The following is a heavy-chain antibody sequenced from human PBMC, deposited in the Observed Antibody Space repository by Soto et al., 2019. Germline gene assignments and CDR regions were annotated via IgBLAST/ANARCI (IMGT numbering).Heavy chain of an antibody. CDR2: ISGSSSHT. V-gene: IGHV3-11*06. CDR1: GLTFSDYY. CDR3: ATVGYNDFSGY. D-gene: IGHD3-3*01. J-gene: IGHJ4*02. Sequence: QVQLVESGGGLVKPGGSLRLSCAASGLTFSDYYMSWIRQAPGKGLEWVSYISGSSSHTNYADSVKGRFTISRDNAKNSLYLQMNSLRAEDTAVYYCATVGYNDFSGYWGQGTLVTVSS.